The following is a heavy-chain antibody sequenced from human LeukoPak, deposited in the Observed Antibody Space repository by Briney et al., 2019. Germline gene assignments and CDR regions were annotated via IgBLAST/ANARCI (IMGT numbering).Heavy chain of an antibody. Sequence: GGSLRLSCAASGFTFSTYWMSWVRQAPRRGLEWVANIKQDGSEKYYVDSVKGRFTISRDNAKNSLYLQMNSLRAEDTAVYYCAREELYRAFDIWGRGTMVTVSS. CDR2: IKQDGSEK. D-gene: IGHD1-7*01. V-gene: IGHV3-7*01. CDR3: AREELYRAFDI. CDR1: GFTFSTYW. J-gene: IGHJ3*02.